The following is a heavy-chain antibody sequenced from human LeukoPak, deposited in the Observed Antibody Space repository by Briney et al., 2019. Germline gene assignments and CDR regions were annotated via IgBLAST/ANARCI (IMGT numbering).Heavy chain of an antibody. CDR3: ARLANYVPVY. CDR1: GGSISSSSYY. D-gene: IGHD1-7*01. Sequence: KTSETLSLTCTVSGGSISSSSYYWGWIRQPPGEGLEWIGSIYYSGSTYYNPSLKSRLTISLETSKKHFSLKLSSVTSADTAVYYCARLANYVPVYWGQGSLVTVSS. V-gene: IGHV4-39*02. CDR2: IYYSGST. J-gene: IGHJ4*02.